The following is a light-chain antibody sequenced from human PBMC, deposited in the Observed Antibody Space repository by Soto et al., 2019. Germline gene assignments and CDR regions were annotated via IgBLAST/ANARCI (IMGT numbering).Light chain of an antibody. CDR1: QSVGSN. V-gene: IGKV3-15*01. CDR2: GAS. CDR3: QQYNNRHPWT. Sequence: EIVMTQSPATLSVSPGERATLSCRASQSVGSNLAWYQQKPGQAPRLLMYGASTRATGVPARFSGSGSGAEFTLTISSLQSEDFAVYYCQQYNNRHPWTFGQGTKVEIE. J-gene: IGKJ1*01.